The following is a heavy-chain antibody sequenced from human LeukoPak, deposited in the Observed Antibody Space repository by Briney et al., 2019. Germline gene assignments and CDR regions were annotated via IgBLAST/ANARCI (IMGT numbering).Heavy chain of an antibody. D-gene: IGHD3-10*01. CDR2: FDPEDGET. Sequence: ASVKVSCKVSGYTLTELSMHWVRQAPGKGLEWMGGFDPEDGETIYAQKFQGRVTMTEDTSTDTAYMELSSLRSEDTAVYYGATANITMVRGALGYWGQGTLVTVSS. J-gene: IGHJ4*02. CDR1: GYTLTELS. CDR3: ATANITMVRGALGY. V-gene: IGHV1-24*01.